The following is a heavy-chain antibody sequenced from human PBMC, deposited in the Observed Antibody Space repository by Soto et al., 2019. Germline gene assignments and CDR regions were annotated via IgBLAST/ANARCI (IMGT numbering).Heavy chain of an antibody. V-gene: IGHV4-34*01. J-gene: IGHJ4*02. CDR2: INHSGST. CDR3: AGTYDYVWGSYRTFDY. Sequence: SETLSLTCAVYGGSFSGYYWSWIRQPPGKGLEWIGEINHSGSTNYNPSLKSRVTISVDTSKNQFSLKLSSVTAADTAVYYCAGTYDYVWGSYRTFDYWGQGTLVTVSS. CDR1: GGSFSGYY. D-gene: IGHD3-16*02.